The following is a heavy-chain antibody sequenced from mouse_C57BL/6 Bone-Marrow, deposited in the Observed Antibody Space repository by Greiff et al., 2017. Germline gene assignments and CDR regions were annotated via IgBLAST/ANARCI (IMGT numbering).Heavy chain of an antibody. CDR3: ARLRAWFAY. CDR2: ISGGGGNT. CDR1: GFTFSSYT. D-gene: IGHD1-1*01. V-gene: IGHV5-9*01. Sequence: EVKLVESGGGLVKPGGSLKLSCAASGFTFSSYTMSWVRQTPEKRLEWVATISGGGGNTYYPDSVKGLFTISRDNTENTLYLQMSSLRSEDTALYYCARLRAWFAYWGQGTLVTVSA. J-gene: IGHJ3*01.